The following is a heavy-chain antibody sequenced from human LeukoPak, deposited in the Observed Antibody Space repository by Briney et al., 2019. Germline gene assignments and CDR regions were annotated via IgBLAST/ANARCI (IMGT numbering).Heavy chain of an antibody. D-gene: IGHD5-24*01. CDR2: ISSSSIYI. V-gene: IGHV3-21*01. CDR3: ARGRDGYNLVDAFDI. CDR1: GFTFSRYW. Sequence: PGGSLRLSCTASGFTFSRYWMTWVRQAPGKGLEWVSSISSSSIYIYYADSLKGRFTISRDNAKNSLYLQMNSLRAEDTAVYYCARGRDGYNLVDAFDIWGQGIMVTVSS. J-gene: IGHJ3*02.